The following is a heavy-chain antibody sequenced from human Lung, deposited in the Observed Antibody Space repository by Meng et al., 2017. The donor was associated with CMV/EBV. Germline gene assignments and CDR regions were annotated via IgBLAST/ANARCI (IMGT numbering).Heavy chain of an antibody. J-gene: IGHJ5*02. CDR2: NSAYNGNT. Sequence: QVQLVQSGAEVKKPGASVKVYCKASGYTFTSYGISWVRQAPGQGLEWMGWNSAYNGNTNYAQKLQGSVTMTTDTSTSTAYMELRSLRSDDTAVYYCARDWLSGDYLWGWFDPCRQGTLSIVSS. CDR3: ARDWLSGDYLWGWFDP. D-gene: IGHD4-17*01. CDR1: GYTFTSYG. V-gene: IGHV1-18*01.